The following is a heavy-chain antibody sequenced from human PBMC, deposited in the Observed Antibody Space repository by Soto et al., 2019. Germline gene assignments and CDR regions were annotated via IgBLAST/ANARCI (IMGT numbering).Heavy chain of an antibody. D-gene: IGHD6-13*01. Sequence: QVQLVESGGGLVKPGGSLRLSCAAFGFTFSDYYMSWIRQAPGKGPEWVSYISSSSSYTNYADSVKGRFTISRDNAKSSLYLQMNSLRAEDTAVYYCARTIAAAGGRRYFDLWGRGTLVTVSS. CDR2: ISSSSSYT. V-gene: IGHV3-11*05. CDR1: GFTFSDYY. J-gene: IGHJ2*01. CDR3: ARTIAAAGGRRYFDL.